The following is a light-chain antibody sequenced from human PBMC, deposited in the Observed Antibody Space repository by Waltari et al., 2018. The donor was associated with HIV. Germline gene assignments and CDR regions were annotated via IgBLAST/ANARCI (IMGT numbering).Light chain of an antibody. CDR3: QAWDSSTVV. Sequence: SYEVTQPPSVSVSPGQPASITSSGTKLGDKHACWYQQKPGKSPVLVIYQDRKRPSGIPVRFSGSNSGNTATLTISGTQAMDEADYYCQAWDSSTVVFGGGTKLTVL. CDR1: KLGDKH. CDR2: QDR. V-gene: IGLV3-1*01. J-gene: IGLJ2*01.